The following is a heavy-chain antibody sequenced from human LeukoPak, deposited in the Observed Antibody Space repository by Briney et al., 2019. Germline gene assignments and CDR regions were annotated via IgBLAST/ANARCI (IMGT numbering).Heavy chain of an antibody. D-gene: IGHD6-13*01. Sequence: GGSLRLSCAASGFTFSNYWMSWVRQAPGKGLEWVANIKEDGSDKYYVDSVKGRFTISRDNAKNSLYLQVNSLRADDTAVYYCAKDVGYLTFDCWGQGTLVTVSS. CDR3: AKDVGYLTFDC. CDR2: IKEDGSDK. CDR1: GFTFSNYW. J-gene: IGHJ5*01. V-gene: IGHV3-7*01.